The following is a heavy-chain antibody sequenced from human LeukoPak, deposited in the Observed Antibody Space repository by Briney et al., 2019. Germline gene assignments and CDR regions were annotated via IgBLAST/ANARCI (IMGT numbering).Heavy chain of an antibody. J-gene: IGHJ4*02. Sequence: GGSLRLSCAASGFTFSSYSMNWVRQAPGKGLEWVSSISSSSSYIYYADSVKGRFTISRDDAKNSLYLQMNSLRAEDTAVYYCARGYDTLAGYYNLSNWGQGTLVTVSS. CDR1: GFTFSSYS. CDR2: ISSSSSYI. CDR3: ARGYDTLAGYYNLSN. V-gene: IGHV3-21*01. D-gene: IGHD3-9*01.